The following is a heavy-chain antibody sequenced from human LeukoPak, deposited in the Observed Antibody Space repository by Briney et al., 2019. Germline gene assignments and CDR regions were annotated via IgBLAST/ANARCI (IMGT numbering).Heavy chain of an antibody. CDR3: ATEPAFRPLRFLDV. V-gene: IGHV1-24*01. J-gene: IGHJ6*02. D-gene: IGHD3-3*01. CDR1: GYTFTSYY. Sequence: GASVKVSCKASGYTFTSYYMHWVRQAPGKGLEWMGGFDPEDGETIYAQKFQGRVTMTEDTSTDTAYMELSSLRSGDTAVYYCATEPAFRPLRFLDVWGQGTTVTVSS. CDR2: FDPEDGET.